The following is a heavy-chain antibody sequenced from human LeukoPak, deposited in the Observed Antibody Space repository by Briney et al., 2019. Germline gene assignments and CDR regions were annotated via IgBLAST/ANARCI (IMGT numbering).Heavy chain of an antibody. Sequence: PGGSLRLSCAASGFTFSSYGMHWVRQAPGKGLEWVAVISYDGSNKYYADSVKGRFTISRDNSKNTLYLKMNSLRAEDTAVYYCAKRATLTDFDYWGQGTLVTVSS. D-gene: IGHD2/OR15-2a*01. CDR1: GFTFSSYG. CDR2: ISYDGSNK. V-gene: IGHV3-30*18. J-gene: IGHJ4*02. CDR3: AKRATLTDFDY.